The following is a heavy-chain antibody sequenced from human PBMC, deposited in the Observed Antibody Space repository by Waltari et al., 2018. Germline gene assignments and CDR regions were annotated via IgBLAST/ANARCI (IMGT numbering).Heavy chain of an antibody. CDR3: ARDSTAVAGPFDY. V-gene: IGHV4-39*07. Sequence: QLQLQESGPGLVKPSETLSLTCTVSGGSISSSSYYWGWIRQPPGKGLEWIGSIYYSGSTYYNPSRKSRVTRSVDTSKNQCSLKLSSVTAADTAVYYCARDSTAVAGPFDYWGQGTLVTVSS. CDR1: GGSISSSSYY. J-gene: IGHJ4*02. CDR2: IYYSGST. D-gene: IGHD6-19*01.